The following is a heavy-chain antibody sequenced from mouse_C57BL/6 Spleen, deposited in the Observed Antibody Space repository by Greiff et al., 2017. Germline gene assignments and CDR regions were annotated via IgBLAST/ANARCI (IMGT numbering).Heavy chain of an antibody. V-gene: IGHV5-4*01. CDR3: ARDYYSNPYYFDY. CDR2: ISDGGSYT. D-gene: IGHD2-5*01. J-gene: IGHJ2*01. CDR1: GFTFSSYA. Sequence: EVMLVESGGGLVKPGGSLKLSCAASGFTFSSYAMSWVRQTPEKRLEWVATISDGGSYTYYPDNVKGRFTISRDNAKNNLYLQMSHLKSEDTAMYYCARDYYSNPYYFDYWGQGTTLTVSS.